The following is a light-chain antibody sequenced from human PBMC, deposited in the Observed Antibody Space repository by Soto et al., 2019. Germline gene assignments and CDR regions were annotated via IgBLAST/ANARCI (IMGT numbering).Light chain of an antibody. CDR2: SAS. V-gene: IGKV1-39*01. Sequence: DIHMTQSPSTLSASVGYRFTITCRASQIITNRLAWYQQKVGKAPKLLVYSASNLQSGVPSRFSGSGSGTNFTLTISDLQPEDFKAYYCQKSDSTPWTFGQGTKVDIK. CDR3: QKSDSTPWT. CDR1: QIITNR. J-gene: IGKJ1*01.